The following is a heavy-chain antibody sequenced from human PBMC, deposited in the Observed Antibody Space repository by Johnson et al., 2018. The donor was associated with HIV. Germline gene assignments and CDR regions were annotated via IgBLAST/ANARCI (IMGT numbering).Heavy chain of an antibody. CDR3: ASQGVVRLEKAFDI. CDR2: IYSGGST. D-gene: IGHD3-10*01. CDR1: GFTFSSYA. Sequence: VQLVESGGVVAQIGGSLRLSCAASGFTFSSYAMSWVRQAPGKGLEWVSVIYSGGSTYYADSVKGRFTISRDNSKNTLYLQMNSMRAEDTAVYYCASQGVVRLEKAFDIWGQGTMVTVSS. V-gene: IGHV3-66*04. J-gene: IGHJ3*02.